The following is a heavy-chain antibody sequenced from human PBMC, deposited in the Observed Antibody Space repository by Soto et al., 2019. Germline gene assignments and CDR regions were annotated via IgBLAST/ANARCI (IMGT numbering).Heavy chain of an antibody. CDR2: IYSGGDT. J-gene: IGHJ6*04. Sequence: EVQLVESGGGLVQPGGSLRLSCTASGFAVRHNYMTWVRQAPGKGLEWVSLIYSGGDTAYADSVKGRFTISRHTSQITLYLQMNSLRAEYTAVYYCARKTDSIPSGGDVWGKGTAVTVSS. D-gene: IGHD3-10*01. V-gene: IGHV3-53*04. CDR3: ARKTDSIPSGGDV. CDR1: GFAVRHNY.